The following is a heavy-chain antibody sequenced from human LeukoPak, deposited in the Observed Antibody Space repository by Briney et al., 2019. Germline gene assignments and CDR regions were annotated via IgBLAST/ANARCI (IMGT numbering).Heavy chain of an antibody. J-gene: IGHJ4*02. CDR2: IYYSGT. CDR3: ARLAWGRLDY. CDR1: GGSISSNNYF. V-gene: IGHV4-61*05. Sequence: PSETLSLTCTVSGGSISSNNYFWSWIRHPPGKGLEWIGYIYYSGTNYNPSLKSRVIISVDTSKNQFSLILSSVTAADTAVYYCARLAWGRLDYWGQGTLVTVSS. D-gene: IGHD7-27*01.